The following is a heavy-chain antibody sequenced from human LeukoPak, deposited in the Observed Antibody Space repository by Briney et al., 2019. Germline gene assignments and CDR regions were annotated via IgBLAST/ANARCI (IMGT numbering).Heavy chain of an antibody. V-gene: IGHV4-31*03. Sequence: SQTLSLTCTVSGGSISSGGYYWSWIRQHPGKGLEWIGYIYYGGSTYYNPSLKSRVTISVDTSKNQFSLKLSSVTAADTAVYYCARDGSPYYGSGSYYKKGSWFDPWGQGTLVTVSS. J-gene: IGHJ5*02. D-gene: IGHD3-10*01. CDR3: ARDGSPYYGSGSYYKKGSWFDP. CDR2: IYYGGST. CDR1: GGSISSGGYY.